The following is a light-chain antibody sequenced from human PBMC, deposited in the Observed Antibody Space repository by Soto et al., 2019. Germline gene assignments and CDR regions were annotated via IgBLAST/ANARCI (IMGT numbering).Light chain of an antibody. Sequence: QSALTQPASVSGSPGQSITISCIGTSSDVGGYHYVSWYQQRPGKAPKLMIFDVSYRPSGVSNRFSGSKSGNTASLTISGLQAEDEAVYYCSSYTSSSTLVFGGGTKPTVL. CDR2: DVS. CDR3: SSYTSSSTLV. J-gene: IGLJ3*02. CDR1: SSDVGGYHY. V-gene: IGLV2-14*01.